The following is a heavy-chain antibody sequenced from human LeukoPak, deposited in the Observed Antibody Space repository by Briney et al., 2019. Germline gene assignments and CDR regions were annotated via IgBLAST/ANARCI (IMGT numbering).Heavy chain of an antibody. J-gene: IGHJ3*02. CDR2: IYTSGST. D-gene: IGHD6-13*01. CDR3: ATHSSSWYGGAFDI. Sequence: PSETLSLTCTVSGDSISSYHWSWIRQPAGKGLEWIGRIYTSGSTNYNPSLKSRATMSVDTSKNQFSLKLSSVTAADTAVYYCATHSSSWYGGAFDIWGQGTMVTVSS. V-gene: IGHV4-4*07. CDR1: GDSISSYH.